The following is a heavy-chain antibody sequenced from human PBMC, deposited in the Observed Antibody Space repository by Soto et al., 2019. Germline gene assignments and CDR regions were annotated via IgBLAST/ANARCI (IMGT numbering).Heavy chain of an antibody. CDR2: IYYSGTT. CDR1: GDSITSNCYF. J-gene: IGHJ4*02. V-gene: IGHV4-39*01. CDR3: ARHFSVDYFDY. Sequence: SETLSLTCTVSGDSITSNCYFWAWIRQPPGKGLEWIGSIYYSGTTYKKPSLKSRVTISVDRSKNQFSLKLSSVTAADTAVYYCARHFSVDYFDYWGQGALVTVSS.